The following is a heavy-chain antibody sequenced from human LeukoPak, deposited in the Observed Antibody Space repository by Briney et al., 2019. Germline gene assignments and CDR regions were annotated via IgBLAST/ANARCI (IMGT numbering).Heavy chain of an antibody. CDR3: ARKNYFYYYMDV. D-gene: IGHD2/OR15-2a*01. Sequence: GGSLSLSCAASGFTFSSYGMHWVRQAPGKGLEWVAFIRYDGSNKYYADSVKGRFTISRDNSKNTLYLQMNSLRAEDTAVYYCARKNYFYYYMDVWGKGTTVTISS. V-gene: IGHV3-30*02. J-gene: IGHJ6*03. CDR2: IRYDGSNK. CDR1: GFTFSSYG.